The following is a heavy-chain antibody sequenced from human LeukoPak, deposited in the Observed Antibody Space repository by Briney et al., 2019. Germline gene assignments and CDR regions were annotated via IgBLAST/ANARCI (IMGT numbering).Heavy chain of an antibody. CDR2: IYTSGST. Sequence: SETLSLTCTVSGGSISSGTYYWSWIRQPAGKGLEWIGRIYTSGSTNYNPSLMGRVTISVDTSKNQFSLKLSSVTAADTAVYYCARQFGELLENYFDYWGQGTLVTVSS. D-gene: IGHD3-10*01. CDR1: GGSISSGTYY. J-gene: IGHJ4*02. CDR3: ARQFGELLENYFDY. V-gene: IGHV4-61*02.